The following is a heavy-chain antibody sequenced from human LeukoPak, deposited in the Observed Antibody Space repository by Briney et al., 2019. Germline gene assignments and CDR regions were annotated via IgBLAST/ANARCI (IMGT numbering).Heavy chain of an antibody. CDR1: GFTFSSYA. CDR3: AREPTYYDFWSGYRDSGWFDP. Sequence: GGSLRLSCAASGFTFSSYAMHWVRRAPGKGLEWVAGISYDGSNKYYADSVKGRFTISRDNSKNTLYLQMNSLRAEDTAVYYCAREPTYYDFWSGYRDSGWFDPWGQGTLVTVSS. J-gene: IGHJ5*02. D-gene: IGHD3-3*01. V-gene: IGHV3-30-3*01. CDR2: ISYDGSNK.